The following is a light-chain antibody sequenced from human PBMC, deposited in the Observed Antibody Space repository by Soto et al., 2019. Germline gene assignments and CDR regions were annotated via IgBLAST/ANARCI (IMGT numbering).Light chain of an antibody. J-gene: IGLJ2*01. CDR2: EAS. CDR1: SSNVESYNL. Sequence: QSALTQPASVSGSPGQSITISCTGTSSNVESYNLVSWYQQHPGKAPRLMIYEASKRPSGVSNRFSGSESDNTASLTISGLQAEDEADYYCCSYTGRPIFVLFGGGTKLTVL. V-gene: IGLV2-23*01. CDR3: CSYTGRPIFVL.